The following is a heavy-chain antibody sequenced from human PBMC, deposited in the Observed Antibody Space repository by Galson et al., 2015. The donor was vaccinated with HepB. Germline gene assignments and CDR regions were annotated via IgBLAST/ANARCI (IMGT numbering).Heavy chain of an antibody. J-gene: IGHJ4*02. CDR3: ARDRLHSLDY. CDR2: ISTNSGKT. D-gene: IGHD2-15*01. Sequence: GYTFTSNGLSWVRQAPGKGLEWMGWISTNSGKTNYAQKFQGRVTLTTGTSTTTAYMELRSLRSDDTAVYYCARDRLHSLDYWGQGTLVAVSS. CDR1: GYTFTSNG. V-gene: IGHV1-18*04.